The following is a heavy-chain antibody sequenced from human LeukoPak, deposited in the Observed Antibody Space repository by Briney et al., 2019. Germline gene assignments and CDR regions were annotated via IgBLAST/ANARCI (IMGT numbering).Heavy chain of an antibody. CDR3: ARVHYGSGSYYNGDAFDI. V-gene: IGHV1-18*01. CDR2: IIAYNGNT. D-gene: IGHD3-10*01. J-gene: IGHJ3*02. CDR1: GYTFTSYG. Sequence: ASVKVSCKASGYTFTSYGISWVRQAPGQGLEWMGWIIAYNGNTNYAQKLQGRVTMTTDTSTSTAYMELRSLRSDDTAVYYCARVHYGSGSYYNGDAFDIWGQGTMVTVSS.